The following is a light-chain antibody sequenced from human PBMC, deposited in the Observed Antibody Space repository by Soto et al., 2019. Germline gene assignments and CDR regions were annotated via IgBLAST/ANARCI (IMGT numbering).Light chain of an antibody. CDR3: SSYTSSSTPLV. CDR1: SSDVGGYNY. V-gene: IGLV2-14*01. Sequence: QSALTQPASVSGSPGQSITISCTGTSSDVGGYNYVSWYQQHPGKAPKLMIYEVSNRPSGVSNRFSGSKSGNMASLTISGLQAEDEADYYCSSYTSSSTPLVFGGGTKLTVL. CDR2: EVS. J-gene: IGLJ2*01.